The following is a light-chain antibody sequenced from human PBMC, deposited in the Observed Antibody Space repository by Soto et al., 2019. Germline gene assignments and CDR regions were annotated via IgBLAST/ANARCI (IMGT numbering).Light chain of an antibody. CDR2: GAS. CDR3: QQRSNWPPT. Sequence: EIVMTQSPATLSASPGERATLSCRASQSVSSNLAWYQQKPGQAPRLLIYGASNRATGIPARFSGSGSGTDFTLTISSLEPEDFAVYYCQQRSNWPPTFGGGTKVDIK. V-gene: IGKV3-11*01. J-gene: IGKJ4*02. CDR1: QSVSSN.